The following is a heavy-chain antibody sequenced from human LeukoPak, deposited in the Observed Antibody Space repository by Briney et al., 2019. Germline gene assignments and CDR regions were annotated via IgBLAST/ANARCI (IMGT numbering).Heavy chain of an antibody. CDR2: IHTSWTT. CDR1: GDSMSSYY. Sequence: SETLSLTCTVSGDSMSSYYWNFIRQLAGKGLERIGRIHTSWTTYYNPSLKSRITMSVNTSRNQFSLRLTSVTAADTAVYYCARGDYYDGGGRNWFDPWGQGTLVTVSS. J-gene: IGHJ5*02. V-gene: IGHV4-4*07. D-gene: IGHD3-16*01. CDR3: ARGDYYDGGGRNWFDP.